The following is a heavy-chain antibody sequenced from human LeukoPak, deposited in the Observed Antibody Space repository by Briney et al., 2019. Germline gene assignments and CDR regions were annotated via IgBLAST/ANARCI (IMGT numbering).Heavy chain of an antibody. CDR1: GFTFSSYA. J-gene: IGHJ4*02. CDR2: ISGSGGST. D-gene: IGHD3-3*01. CDR3: AKDGESYDFWSGYLFDY. V-gene: IGHV3-23*01. Sequence: GGSLRLSCAASGFTFSSYAMSWVRQAPGKGLEWVSAISGSGGSTYYADSVKGRFTISRDNSKNTLYLQMNSLRAEDTGVYYCAKDGESYDFWSGYLFDYWGQGTLVTVSS.